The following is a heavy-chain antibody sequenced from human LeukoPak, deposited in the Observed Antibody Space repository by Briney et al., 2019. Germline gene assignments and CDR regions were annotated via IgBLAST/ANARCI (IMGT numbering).Heavy chain of an antibody. CDR2: IFSSGST. V-gene: IGHV4-4*07. Sequence: PSETLSLTCTVCGGSISGYYWSWIRQPAGKGLEWIGRIFSSGSTNYNPSLKCRVTISVDKSKNQFSLKLSSVTAADTAVYYCAREGSSSWYIDYWGQGTLVTVSS. J-gene: IGHJ4*02. D-gene: IGHD6-13*01. CDR3: AREGSSSWYIDY. CDR1: GGSISGYY.